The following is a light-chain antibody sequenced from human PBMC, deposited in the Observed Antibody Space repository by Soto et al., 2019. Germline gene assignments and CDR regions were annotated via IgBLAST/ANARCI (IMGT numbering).Light chain of an antibody. J-gene: IGKJ1*01. CDR3: QQIGS. CDR2: DAS. CDR1: QSISSW. Sequence: DIQMTQSPSTLSASVGDRVTSTCRASQSISSWLAWYQQKPGKAPKLLIYDASSLESGVPSRFSGSGSGTEFTLTISSLQPDDSATYYCQQIGSFGQGTKVEIK. V-gene: IGKV1-5*01.